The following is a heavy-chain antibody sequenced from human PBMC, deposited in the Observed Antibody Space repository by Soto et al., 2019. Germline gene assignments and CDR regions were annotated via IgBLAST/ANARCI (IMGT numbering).Heavy chain of an antibody. Sequence: SETLSLTCTVSGGSISSYYWSWIRQPPGKGLEWIGYIYYNGNTNYNPSLRSRVTISVDTSKNQFSLKVTSVAAADTAVYYCARNVDTARAYYFDYWGQGTLVTVSS. CDR3: ARNVDTARAYYFDY. CDR2: IYYNGNT. CDR1: GGSISSYY. J-gene: IGHJ4*02. V-gene: IGHV4-59*01. D-gene: IGHD5-18*01.